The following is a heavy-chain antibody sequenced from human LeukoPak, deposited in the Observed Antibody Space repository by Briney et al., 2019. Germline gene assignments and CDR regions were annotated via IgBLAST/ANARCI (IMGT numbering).Heavy chain of an antibody. CDR2: IKRKIDGGTT. D-gene: IGHD3-16*01. CDR1: GFTFSNAW. Sequence: GGSLRLSCAASGFTFSNAWMSWVRQAPGKGLEWVGRIKRKIDGGTTDFAAPVKGRFTITRDDSKDTRHLQMNSLKTEDTAVYYCTTESWGIEYWGQGTLVTVSS. CDR3: TTESWGIEY. J-gene: IGHJ4*02. V-gene: IGHV3-15*01.